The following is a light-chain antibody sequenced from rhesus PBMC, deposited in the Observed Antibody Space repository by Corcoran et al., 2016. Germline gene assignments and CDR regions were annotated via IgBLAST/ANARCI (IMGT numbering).Light chain of an antibody. V-gene: IGKV2-65*01. CDR3: MQYTHIPYS. CDR2: KVS. CDR1: QSLVHTNGNTY. Sequence: DVAMTQSPLALPITPGQPASISCRSSQSLVHTNGNTYLSWFQQKPGHPPRLLIYKVSNRYSGGPERFSGCGAGTDFTLKISRVEAEDVGVYYCMQYTHIPYSFGQGTKVEIK. J-gene: IGKJ2*01.